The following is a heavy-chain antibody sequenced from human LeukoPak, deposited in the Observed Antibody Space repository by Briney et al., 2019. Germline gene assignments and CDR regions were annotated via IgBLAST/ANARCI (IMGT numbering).Heavy chain of an antibody. CDR3: ASRHSSGWPSFDY. V-gene: IGHV3-7*03. CDR1: GLTFSIYW. J-gene: IGHJ4*02. Sequence: GESLRLSCAASGLTFSIYWMSWVRQAPGKGLEWVANINQDGSEKYYVDSVKGRFTISRDNAKNSLYLQMNSLRAEDTAVYYCASRHSSGWPSFDYWGQGTLVTVSS. CDR2: INQDGSEK. D-gene: IGHD6-19*01.